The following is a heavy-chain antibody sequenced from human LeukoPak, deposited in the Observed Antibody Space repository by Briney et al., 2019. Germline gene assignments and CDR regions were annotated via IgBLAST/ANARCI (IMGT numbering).Heavy chain of an antibody. J-gene: IGHJ4*02. Sequence: GGSLRLSCAVSGFTFDDYGMSWVRQAPGKGVEGVSGINWNGGSTGYADSVKGRFTISRDNAKNSLYLQMNSLRAEDTALYYCARVTFGGVIVLDYWGQGTLVTVSS. CDR3: ARVTFGGVIVLDY. CDR1: GFTFDDYG. D-gene: IGHD3-16*02. V-gene: IGHV3-20*04. CDR2: INWNGGST.